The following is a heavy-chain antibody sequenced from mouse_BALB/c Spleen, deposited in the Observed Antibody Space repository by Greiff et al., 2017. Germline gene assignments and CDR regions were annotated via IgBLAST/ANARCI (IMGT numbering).Heavy chain of an antibody. V-gene: IGHV3-2*02. CDR1: GYSITSDYA. CDR3: ARSSGNYVGAMDY. CDR2: ISYSGST. Sequence: EVQLQESGPGLVKPSQSLSLTCTVTGYSITSDYAWNWIRQFPGNKLEWMGYISYSGSTSYNPSLKSRISITRDTSKNQFFLQLNSVTTEDTATYYCARSSGNYVGAMDYWGQGTSVTVSS. D-gene: IGHD2-1*01. J-gene: IGHJ4*01.